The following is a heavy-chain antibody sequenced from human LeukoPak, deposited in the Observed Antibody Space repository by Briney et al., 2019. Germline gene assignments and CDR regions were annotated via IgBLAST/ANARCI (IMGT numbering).Heavy chain of an antibody. D-gene: IGHD3-22*01. CDR3: ARNTSGFKLGDAFDI. Sequence: PGGSLRLSCAASGFTFSSYAMTWVRQAPGKGLEWISAISGSAYSTSYADSVKGRFTISRDNSENTFYLQMNSLRAEDTAIYYCARNTSGFKLGDAFDIWGQGTMVTVSS. J-gene: IGHJ3*02. V-gene: IGHV3-23*01. CDR1: GFTFSSYA. CDR2: ISGSAYST.